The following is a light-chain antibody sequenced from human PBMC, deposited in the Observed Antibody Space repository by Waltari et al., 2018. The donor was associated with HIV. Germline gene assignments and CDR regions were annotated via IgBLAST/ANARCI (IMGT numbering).Light chain of an antibody. J-gene: IGLJ2*01. CDR1: SSNIGAGYD. Sequence: QSVLTQPPSVSGAPGQRVPISCTGSSSNIGAGYDLNWYQQLPGTAPKALINGNTNRPSGVPDRFSGSKSGTSASLAITGLQAEDEADYYCQSYDSSLSGFVVFGGGTKVTVL. CDR2: GNT. CDR3: QSYDSSLSGFVV. V-gene: IGLV1-40*01.